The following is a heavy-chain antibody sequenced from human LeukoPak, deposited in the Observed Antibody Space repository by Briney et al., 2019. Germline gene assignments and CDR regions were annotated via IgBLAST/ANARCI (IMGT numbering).Heavy chain of an antibody. D-gene: IGHD1-26*01. CDR3: ARHEEWELLLAWFDP. J-gene: IGHJ5*02. CDR1: GGSISSSSYY. CDR2: IYYSGST. V-gene: IGHV4-39*01. Sequence: KPSDPLTLPCTVPGGSISSSSYYWRWIPQPPGKGLEWIGSIYYSGSTYYNPSLKSRVTISVYTSKNQFSLKLSSGTAADTTVYYCARHEEWELLLAWFDPWGQGTLVTVST.